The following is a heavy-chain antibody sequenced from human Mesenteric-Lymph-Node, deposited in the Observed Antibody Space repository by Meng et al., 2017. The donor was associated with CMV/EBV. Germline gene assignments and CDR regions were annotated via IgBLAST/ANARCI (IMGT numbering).Heavy chain of an antibody. D-gene: IGHD3-9*01. V-gene: IGHV4-34*01. CDR3: ARGSSYDILTGYFDY. CDR2: INHSGST. CDR1: GGSFSGYY. Sequence: VQLHQWGGGLLKPSDTLSVTCAVYGGSFSGYYWNWIRQSPEKGLEWIGEINHSGSTTYNPSFTSRIIISVDTSTNQISLNMSSVTAADTAVYYCARGSSYDILTGYFDYWGQGALVTVSS. J-gene: IGHJ4*02.